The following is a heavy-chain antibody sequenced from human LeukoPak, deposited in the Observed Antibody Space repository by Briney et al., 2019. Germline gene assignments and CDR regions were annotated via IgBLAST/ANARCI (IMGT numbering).Heavy chain of an antibody. V-gene: IGHV3-30*18. D-gene: IGHD2-15*01. CDR2: ISYDGSNK. J-gene: IGHJ6*04. CDR3: AKFQDTFHYYYGMDV. CDR1: GFTFSSYG. Sequence: GGSLRLSCAASGFTFSSYGMHWVRQAPGKGLEWVAVISYDGSNKYYADSVKGRFTISRDNSKNTLYLQMNSLRAEDTAVYYCAKFQDTFHYYYGMDVWGKGTTVTVSP.